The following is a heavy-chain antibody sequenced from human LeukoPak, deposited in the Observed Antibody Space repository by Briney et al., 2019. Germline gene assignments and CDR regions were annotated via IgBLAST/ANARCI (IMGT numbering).Heavy chain of an antibody. J-gene: IGHJ4*02. Sequence: GRSLRLSCATSGFSFSIYGMHWVRQAQGKGLEWVALTWYDGSNKNYADSVKGRFTISRDNSKNTLYLQMNSLRDEDTAVYYCARARSSGYYNHFDYWGQGTLVTVSS. CDR3: ARARSSGYYNHFDY. D-gene: IGHD3-22*01. CDR2: TWYDGSNK. V-gene: IGHV3-33*01. CDR1: GFSFSIYG.